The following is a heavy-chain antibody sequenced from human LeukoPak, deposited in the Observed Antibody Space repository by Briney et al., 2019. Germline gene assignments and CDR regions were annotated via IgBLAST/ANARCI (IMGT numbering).Heavy chain of an antibody. CDR3: ASHIPYSSSWYVGFDY. D-gene: IGHD6-13*01. V-gene: IGHV4-39*01. J-gene: IGHJ4*02. Sequence: PSETLSLTCTVSGGSISSSSYYWGWIRQPPGKGLEWIGSIYYSGSTYYNPSLKSRVTISVDTPKNQFSLKLSSVTAADTAVYYCASHIPYSSSWYVGFDYWGQGTLVTVSS. CDR1: GGSISSSSYY. CDR2: IYYSGST.